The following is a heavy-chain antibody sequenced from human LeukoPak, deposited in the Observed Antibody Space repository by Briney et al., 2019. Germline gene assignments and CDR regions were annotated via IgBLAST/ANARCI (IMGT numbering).Heavy chain of an antibody. CDR2: ISGSSSYI. CDR3: ARDSGNYLDAFDI. V-gene: IGHV3-21*01. Sequence: GGSLRLSCAASGFTFSSYSMNWVRQAPGKGLEWVSSISGSSSYIYYADSVKGRFTISRDNAKNSLHLQMSSLRAEDTAVYYCARDSGNYLDAFDIWGQGTMVTVSS. J-gene: IGHJ3*02. CDR1: GFTFSSYS. D-gene: IGHD1-7*01.